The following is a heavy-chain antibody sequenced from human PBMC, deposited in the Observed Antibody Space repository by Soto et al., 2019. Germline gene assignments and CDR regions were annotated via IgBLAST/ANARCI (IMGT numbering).Heavy chain of an antibody. J-gene: IGHJ4*02. D-gene: IGHD5-18*01. Sequence: QVQLQESGPGLVRPSETLSLTCTVSADSFGTFYWSWIRQSPGRGLEWIGDIYSSGLTKYNPSFESRVTMSVDTSKKQISLNLNSVTAADTAVYYCARWSDGYTFFFDSWGQGTLVTVSS. V-gene: IGHV4-59*01. CDR2: IYSSGLT. CDR1: ADSFGTFY. CDR3: ARWSDGYTFFFDS.